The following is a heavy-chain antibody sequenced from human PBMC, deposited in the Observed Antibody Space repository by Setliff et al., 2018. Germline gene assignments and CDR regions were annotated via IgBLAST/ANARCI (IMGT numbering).Heavy chain of an antibody. Sequence: SETLSLTCSVSGGSISSGSDYWTWIRQPAGKGLEWVGHIYTSGSTNYNPSLKSRVTISVDTSKNQFSLKLSSVTAADTAVYYCARAISGWYSAHYYYMDVWGKGTAVTVSS. CDR1: GGSISSGSDY. CDR3: ARAISGWYSAHYYYMDV. D-gene: IGHD6-19*01. V-gene: IGHV4-61*09. J-gene: IGHJ6*03. CDR2: IYTSGST.